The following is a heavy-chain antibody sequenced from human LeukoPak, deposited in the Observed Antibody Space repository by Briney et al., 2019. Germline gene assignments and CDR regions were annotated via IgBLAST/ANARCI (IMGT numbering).Heavy chain of an antibody. CDR1: GGSISSGDYY. V-gene: IGHV4-30-4*01. CDR2: IYYSGST. J-gene: IGHJ4*02. D-gene: IGHD3-10*01. Sequence: PSETLSLTRTVSGGSISSGDYYWSWIRQPPGKGLEWIGYIYYSGSTYYSPSLKSRVTISVDTSKNQFSLKLSSVTAADTAVYYCARDGRYYYGSGSYYSDYWGQGTLVTVSS. CDR3: ARDGRYYYGSGSYYSDY.